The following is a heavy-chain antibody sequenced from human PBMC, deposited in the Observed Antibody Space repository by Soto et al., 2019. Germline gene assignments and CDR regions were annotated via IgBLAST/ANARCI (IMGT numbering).Heavy chain of an antibody. Sequence: ASVKVSCKASGFTFTSSAEQWARQARGQRLEWIGWIVVGSGNTNYAQKFQERVTITRDMSTSTAYMELSSLRSEDTAVYYCAAAAVPATAFFDYWGHGTLVAISS. CDR3: AAAAVPATAFFDY. CDR1: GFTFTSSA. V-gene: IGHV1-58*01. CDR2: IVVGSGNT. J-gene: IGHJ4*01. D-gene: IGHD2-2*01.